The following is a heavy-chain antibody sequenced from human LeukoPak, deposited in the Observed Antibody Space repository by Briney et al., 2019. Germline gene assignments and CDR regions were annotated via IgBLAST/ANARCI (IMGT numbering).Heavy chain of an antibody. D-gene: IGHD5-12*01. J-gene: IGHJ4*02. V-gene: IGHV3-30*02. CDR2: IRYDGSNK. CDR1: GFTFSSYG. CDR3: AGGPSGYHNT. Sequence: GSLRLSCAASGFTFSSYGMHWVRQAPGKGLERVAFIRYDGSNKYYADSVKGRFTISRDNSKNTLYLQMNSLRAEDTAVYYCAGGPSGYHNTGGQGTLVTVSS.